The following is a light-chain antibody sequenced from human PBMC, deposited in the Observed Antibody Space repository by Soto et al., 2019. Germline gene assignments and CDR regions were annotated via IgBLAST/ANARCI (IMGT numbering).Light chain of an antibody. CDR2: DVS. J-gene: IGLJ1*01. CDR1: SSDVGSYNL. Sequence: QSVLTQPASVSGSPGQSITISCTGTSSDVGSYNLVSWYQQHPGKAPKLMISDVSKRPSGVSDRFSGSKSGNTASLTISGLQAEDEADYFCCSYAGTSTPYVFGTGTKVTV. V-gene: IGLV2-23*02. CDR3: CSYAGTSTPYV.